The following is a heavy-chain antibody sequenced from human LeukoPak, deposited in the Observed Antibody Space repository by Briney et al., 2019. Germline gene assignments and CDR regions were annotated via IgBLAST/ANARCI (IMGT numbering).Heavy chain of an antibody. CDR3: AKDLYYYDSSGYYQIYDAFDI. CDR1: GFTFSSYA. D-gene: IGHD3-22*01. CDR2: ISGSGGST. J-gene: IGHJ3*02. Sequence: GGSLRLSCAASGFTFSSYAMSWVRQAPGKGLEWVSAISGSGGSTYYADSVKGRFTISRDNSKNTLYLQMSSLRAEDTAVYYCAKDLYYYDSSGYYQIYDAFDIWGQGTMVTVSS. V-gene: IGHV3-23*01.